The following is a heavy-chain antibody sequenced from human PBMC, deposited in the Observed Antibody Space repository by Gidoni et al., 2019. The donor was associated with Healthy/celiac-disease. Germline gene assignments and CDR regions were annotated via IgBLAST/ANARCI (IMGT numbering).Heavy chain of an antibody. Sequence: QLQLQESGPGLVKPSETLSLTCTVSGGSISSSSYYWGWVRQPPGKGLEWIGSIYYSGITSHNPSLKSRVTISVDTSKNQFSLKLSSVTAADTAVYYCARHMCIGYCSSVVWFDPWGQGTLVTVSS. CDR2: IYYSGIT. V-gene: IGHV4-39*01. D-gene: IGHD2-2*01. CDR1: GGSISSSSYY. J-gene: IGHJ5*02. CDR3: ARHMCIGYCSSVVWFDP.